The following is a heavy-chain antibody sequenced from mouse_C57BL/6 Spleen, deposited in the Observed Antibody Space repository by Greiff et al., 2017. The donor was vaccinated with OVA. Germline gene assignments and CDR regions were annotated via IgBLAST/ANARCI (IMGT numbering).Heavy chain of an antibody. CDR3: AREGALGGLSY. V-gene: IGHV5-4*01. CDR1: GFTFSSYA. J-gene: IGHJ3*01. D-gene: IGHD1-1*02. Sequence: EVQLVESGGGLVKPGGSLKLSCAASGFTFSSYAMSWVRQTPEKRLEWVATISDGGSYTYYPDNVKGRFTISRDNAKNNLYLQMSHLKAEDTAMYYCAREGALGGLSYWGQGTLVTVSA. CDR2: ISDGGSYT.